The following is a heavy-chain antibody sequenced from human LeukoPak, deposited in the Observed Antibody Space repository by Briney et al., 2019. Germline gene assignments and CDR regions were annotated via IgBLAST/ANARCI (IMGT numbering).Heavy chain of an antibody. D-gene: IGHD3-10*01. V-gene: IGHV4-4*02. J-gene: IGHJ4*02. Sequence: SGTLSLTCAVSGGSISSSNWWGWVRQPPGKGLEWIGEIYHSGSTNYNPSLKSRVTISVDKSKNQFSLKLSSVNAADTAVYYCARGERIKHYGSGSYYFDYWGQGNLVTVSS. CDR3: ARGERIKHYGSGSYYFDY. CDR1: GGSISSSNW. CDR2: IYHSGST.